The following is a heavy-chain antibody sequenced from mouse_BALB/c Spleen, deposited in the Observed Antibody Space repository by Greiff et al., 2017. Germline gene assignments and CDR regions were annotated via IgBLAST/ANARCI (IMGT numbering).Heavy chain of an antibody. D-gene: IGHD2-9*01. CDR3: ARSYYGYDGDY. Sequence: EVQRVESGGGLVQPGGSRKLSCAASGFTFSSFGMHWVRQAPEKGLEWVAYISSGSSTIYYADTVKGRFTISRDNPKNTLFLQMTSLRSEDTAMYYCARSYYGYDGDYWGQGTTLTVSS. V-gene: IGHV5-17*02. CDR2: ISSGSSTI. J-gene: IGHJ2*01. CDR1: GFTFSSFG.